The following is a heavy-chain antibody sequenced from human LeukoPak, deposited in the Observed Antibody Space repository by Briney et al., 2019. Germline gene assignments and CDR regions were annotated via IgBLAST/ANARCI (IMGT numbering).Heavy chain of an antibody. CDR1: GGSISSYY. Sequence: SETLSLTCTVSGGSISSYYWSWIRQPPGKGLEWIGYIYYSGSTNYNPSLKSRVTISVDTSKNQFSLKLSSVTAADTAVYYCARARGSYWSLVFDYWGQGTLVTVSS. V-gene: IGHV4-59*01. D-gene: IGHD1-26*01. CDR3: ARARGSYWSLVFDY. J-gene: IGHJ4*02. CDR2: IYYSGST.